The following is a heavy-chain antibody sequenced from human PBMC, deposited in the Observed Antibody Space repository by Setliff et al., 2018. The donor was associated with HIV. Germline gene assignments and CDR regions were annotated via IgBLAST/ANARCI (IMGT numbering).Heavy chain of an antibody. Sequence: SETLSLTCTISGGSFGVYRWSWIRQSAGRGLEWIGRIDSSGTTDYKPSLKGRVAISVDTSRNQFSLKLSSVTAADTAVYYCARHSPSDYWGQGTLVTVSS. J-gene: IGHJ4*02. V-gene: IGHV4-4*07. CDR2: IDSSGTT. CDR1: GGSFGVYR. CDR3: ARHSPSDY.